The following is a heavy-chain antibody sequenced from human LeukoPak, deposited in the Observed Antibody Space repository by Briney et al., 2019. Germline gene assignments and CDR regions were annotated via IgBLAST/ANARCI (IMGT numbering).Heavy chain of an antibody. CDR1: GFTFSNAW. J-gene: IGHJ4*02. CDR3: TTSYYDILTGYSGPAFDY. D-gene: IGHD3-9*01. CDR2: IKSKTDGGTT. V-gene: IGHV3-15*01. Sequence: GGSLRLSCAASGFTFSNAWMSWVRQAPGKGLEWVGRIKSKTDGGTTDYAAPVKGRFTISRDDSKNTLYLQMNSLKTEDTAVYYCTTSYYDILTGYSGPAFDYWGQGTLVTVSS.